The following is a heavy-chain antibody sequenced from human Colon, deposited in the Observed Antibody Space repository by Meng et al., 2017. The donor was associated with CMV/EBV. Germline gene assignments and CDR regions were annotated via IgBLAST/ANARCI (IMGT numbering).Heavy chain of an antibody. CDR2: INPNSGGT. CDR1: GFPFIGYY. J-gene: IGHJ4*02. Sequence: ASVKVSCKTSGFPFIGYYLHWVRQAPGQGLEWMGWINPNSGGTNYAQKFQGRVTMTRDTSISTAYMELSRLRSDDTAVYYCARDLVVATGEVDYWGQGTLVTVSS. CDR3: ARDLVVATGEVDY. D-gene: IGHD2-8*02. V-gene: IGHV1-2*02.